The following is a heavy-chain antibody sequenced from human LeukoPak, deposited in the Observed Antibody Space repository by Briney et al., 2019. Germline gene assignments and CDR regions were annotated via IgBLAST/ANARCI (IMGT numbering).Heavy chain of an antibody. Sequence: GGSLRLSCAASGFTFSSYSMNWVRKAPGKGLEWVSSISSSSSYIYYADSVKGRFTISRDNAKNSLYLQMNSLRAEDTAIYYCAKDRTVGASYWYFDLWGRGTLVTVSS. CDR1: GFTFSSYS. CDR2: ISSSSSYI. CDR3: AKDRTVGASYWYFDL. V-gene: IGHV3-21*04. J-gene: IGHJ2*01. D-gene: IGHD1-26*01.